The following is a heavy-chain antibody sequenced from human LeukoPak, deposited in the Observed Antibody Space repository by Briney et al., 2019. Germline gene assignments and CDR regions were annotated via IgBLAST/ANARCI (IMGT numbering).Heavy chain of an antibody. CDR1: GGSFSGYY. CDR3: ARHGGSGSKNLRWYFDL. D-gene: IGHD3-22*01. V-gene: IGHV4-34*01. J-gene: IGHJ2*01. Sequence: KPSETLSLTCAVYGGSFSGYYWSWIRQPPGKGLEWIGEINHSGSTNYNPSLKSRVTISVDTSKNQFSLKLSSVTAADTAVYYCARHGGSGSKNLRWYFDLWGRGTLVTVSS. CDR2: INHSGST.